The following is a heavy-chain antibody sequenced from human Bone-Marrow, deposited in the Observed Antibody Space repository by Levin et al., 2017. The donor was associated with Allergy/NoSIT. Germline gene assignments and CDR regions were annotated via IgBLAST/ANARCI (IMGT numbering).Heavy chain of an antibody. D-gene: IGHD1-1*01. CDR2: INLSGTT. Sequence: PSETLSLTCAVNGESFSGYFWTWIRQSPGKGLEWIGQINLSGTTTYNPSFKSRFALSVDPTKKQFSLRLSALTAADTAVYFCARGGEVPSQYYFDYWGQGNLVTVSS. J-gene: IGHJ4*02. CDR1: GESFSGYF. CDR3: ARGGEVPSQYYFDY. V-gene: IGHV4-34*01.